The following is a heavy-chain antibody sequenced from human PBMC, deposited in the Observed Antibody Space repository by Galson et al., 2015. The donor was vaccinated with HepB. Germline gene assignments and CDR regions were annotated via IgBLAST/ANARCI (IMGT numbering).Heavy chain of an antibody. CDR3: TRIALSGSYWYFDY. J-gene: IGHJ4*02. Sequence: SLRLSCAASGFTFSSYTMNWVRQAPGKGLEWISYISTTSDNKFSADSVKGRFIISRDNAKNLLYLQMNSLRAEDTAVYYCTRIALSGSYWYFDYWSQGSLVTVSS. D-gene: IGHD1-26*01. CDR2: ISTTSDNK. V-gene: IGHV3-48*01. CDR1: GFTFSSYT.